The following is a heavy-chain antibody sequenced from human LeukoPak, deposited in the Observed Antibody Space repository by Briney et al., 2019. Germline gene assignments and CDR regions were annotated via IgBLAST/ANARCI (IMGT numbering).Heavy chain of an antibody. J-gene: IGHJ3*01. CDR1: GFTFSSYG. D-gene: IGHD5-24*01. Sequence: GSLRLSCAASGFTFSSYGTHWVRQAPGKGLEWVAVISYDGSNKYYADYVKGRFTIPRDNSKNTLYLQMNSLRAEDTAVYYCVRADADGPLWGQGTMVAVSS. CDR2: ISYDGSNK. V-gene: IGHV3-30*03. CDR3: VRADADGPL.